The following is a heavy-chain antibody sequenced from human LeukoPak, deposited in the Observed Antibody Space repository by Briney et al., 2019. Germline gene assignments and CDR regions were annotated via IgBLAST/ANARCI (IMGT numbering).Heavy chain of an antibody. CDR3: ARASSGVYFDY. CDR1: GGSISSYY. Sequence: PSETLSLTCTVSGGSISSYYWSWIPQPPGKGLELIGYIYYSGSTNYNPSLKSRVTISVDTSKNQFSLKLSSVTAADTAVYYCARASSGVYFDYWGQGTLATVSS. V-gene: IGHV4-59*01. CDR2: IYYSGST. D-gene: IGHD2-15*01. J-gene: IGHJ4*02.